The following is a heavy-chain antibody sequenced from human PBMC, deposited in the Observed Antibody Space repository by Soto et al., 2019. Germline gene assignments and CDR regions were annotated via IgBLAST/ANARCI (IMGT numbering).Heavy chain of an antibody. V-gene: IGHV3-23*01. Sequence: EVQLLESGGGLVQPGGPLRLACAASGFTFSSYAMSWVRQPPGKGLAWVPGISVSGGSTYYADSVKGRFTISRDNSKNTLYLQMNSLRAEDTAVYYCASNTRYDPPDYWGQGTLVTVSS. D-gene: IGHD3-16*01. CDR1: GFTFSSYA. CDR3: ASNTRYDPPDY. CDR2: ISVSGGST. J-gene: IGHJ4*02.